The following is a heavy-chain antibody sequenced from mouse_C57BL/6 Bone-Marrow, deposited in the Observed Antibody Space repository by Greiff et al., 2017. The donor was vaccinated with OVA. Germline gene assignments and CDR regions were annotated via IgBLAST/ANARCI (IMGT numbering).Heavy chain of an antibody. D-gene: IGHD1-1*01. CDR3: AGPAILRWYFDV. J-gene: IGHJ1*03. V-gene: IGHV1-81*01. Sequence: QVQLQQSGAELARPGASVKLSCKASGYTFTSYGISWVKQRTGQGLEWIGEIYPRSGNTYYNEKFKGKATLTADKSSSTAYMELRSLTSEDSAVYFCAGPAILRWYFDVWGTGTTVTVSS. CDR2: IYPRSGNT. CDR1: GYTFTSYG.